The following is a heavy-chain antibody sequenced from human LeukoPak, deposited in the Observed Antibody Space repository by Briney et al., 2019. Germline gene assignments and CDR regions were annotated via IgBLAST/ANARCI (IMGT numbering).Heavy chain of an antibody. V-gene: IGHV2-70*04. J-gene: IGHJ4*02. Sequence: SGPTLVNPTQTLTLTCTFSGFSLSTSGMRVSWIRQLPGKALEWLARIDWDDDKFYSTSLKTRLTISKDTSKNQVVLTMTNMDPVDTATYYCAREGGIMITFGGVIEPYYFDYWGQGTLVTASS. CDR1: GFSLSTSGMR. CDR3: AREGGIMITFGGVIEPYYFDY. D-gene: IGHD3-16*02. CDR2: IDWDDDK.